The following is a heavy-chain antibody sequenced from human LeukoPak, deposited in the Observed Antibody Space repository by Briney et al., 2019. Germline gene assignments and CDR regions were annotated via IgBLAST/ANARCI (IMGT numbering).Heavy chain of an antibody. CDR2: ISSSGSTI. CDR1: GFTLSDYY. CDR3: ARAFIAAAVWFDP. D-gene: IGHD6-13*01. V-gene: IGHV3-11*01. J-gene: IGHJ5*02. Sequence: GGSLRLSCAASGFTLSDYYMSWIRQAPGKGLEWVSYISSSGSTIYYADSVKGRFTISRDNAKNSLYLQMNSLRAEDTAVYYCARAFIAAAVWFDPWGQGTLVTVSS.